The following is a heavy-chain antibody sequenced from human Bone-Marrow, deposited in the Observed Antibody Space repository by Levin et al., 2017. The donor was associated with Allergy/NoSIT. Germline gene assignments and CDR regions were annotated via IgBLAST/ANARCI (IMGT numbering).Heavy chain of an antibody. D-gene: IGHD6-19*01. V-gene: IGHV3-20*04. Sequence: PGGSLRLSCAASGFTFDDYAMSWVRQAPGKGLEWVSGINWNGGRTGYIDSVKGRFTISRDNAKNSLYLQMNSLRAEDTALYYCARAQAVAGFQSDYWGQGTLVTVSS. CDR3: ARAQAVAGFQSDY. CDR2: INWNGGRT. CDR1: GFTFDDYA. J-gene: IGHJ4*02.